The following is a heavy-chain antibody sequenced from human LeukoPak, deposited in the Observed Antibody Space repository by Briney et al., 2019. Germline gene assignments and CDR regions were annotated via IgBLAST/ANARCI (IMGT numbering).Heavy chain of an antibody. CDR2: FYNFGTT. CDR3: VGTNAGGF. V-gene: IGHV4-59*01. Sequence: SETLSLTCTVSGVSMNMYHWTWIRQPPGTGLEWNGSFYNFGTTNYSPSLKSRVTISVDTPKNQFSLRLTSVNAADTAVYYCVGTNAGGFWGQGILVTVSS. D-gene: IGHD2-8*01. J-gene: IGHJ4*02. CDR1: GVSMNMYH.